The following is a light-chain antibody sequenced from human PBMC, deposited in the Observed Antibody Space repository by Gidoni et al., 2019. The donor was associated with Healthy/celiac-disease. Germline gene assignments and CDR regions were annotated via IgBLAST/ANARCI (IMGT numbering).Light chain of an antibody. Sequence: IQISQSPSSLSASVGDRVTITCRASPSISSYLNWYQQKPGKAPKLLIYAASSLQSGVPSRFSGSGSGTDFTLTISSLQPEDFATYYCQQSYSTPYTFGQGTKLEIK. CDR1: PSISSY. CDR3: QQSYSTPYT. J-gene: IGKJ2*01. CDR2: AAS. V-gene: IGKV1-39*01.